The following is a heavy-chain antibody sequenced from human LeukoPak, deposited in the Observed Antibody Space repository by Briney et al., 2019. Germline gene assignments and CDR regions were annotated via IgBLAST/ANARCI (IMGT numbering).Heavy chain of an antibody. V-gene: IGHV4-39*07. CDR2: IYYSGNT. Sequence: SSETLSLTCSVSGGSISSSAYYWGWIRQPPGQGLEWIGSIYYSGNTYYNPSLKSPVTISIDTSKNQFSLRLISVTAADTAVYYCARVRGPYGEHPILDYWGQGTLVTVSS. J-gene: IGHJ4*02. D-gene: IGHD4-17*01. CDR1: GGSISSSAYY. CDR3: ARVRGPYGEHPILDY.